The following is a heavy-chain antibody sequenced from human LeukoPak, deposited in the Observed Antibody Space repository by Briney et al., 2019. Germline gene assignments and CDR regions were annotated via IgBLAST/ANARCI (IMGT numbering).Heavy chain of an antibody. CDR2: IDGGGSST. Sequence: GGSLRLSCTASGFTFSYHWMHWVRQVPGKGLVWISRIDGGGSSTSYADSVKGRFSISRDNSKSTLYLQTSSLRAEDTAVYYCARGPGSSGGAYVGDYWGHGTLVTVSS. CDR1: GFTFSYHW. CDR3: ARGPGSSGGAYVGDY. J-gene: IGHJ4*01. V-gene: IGHV3-74*01. D-gene: IGHD3-22*01.